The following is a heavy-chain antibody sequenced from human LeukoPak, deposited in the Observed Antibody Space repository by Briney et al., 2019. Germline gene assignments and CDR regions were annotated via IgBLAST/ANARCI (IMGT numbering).Heavy chain of an antibody. V-gene: IGHV3-30*18. CDR3: AKDPKY. Sequence: PGGSLRLSCAASGFTFSSYGMHWVRQAPGKGLEWVAVISYDGSNKYYADSVKGRFTISRDNSKNTLYLQTNSLRAEDTAVYYCAKDPKYWGQGTLVTVSS. CDR1: GFTFSSYG. J-gene: IGHJ4*02. CDR2: ISYDGSNK.